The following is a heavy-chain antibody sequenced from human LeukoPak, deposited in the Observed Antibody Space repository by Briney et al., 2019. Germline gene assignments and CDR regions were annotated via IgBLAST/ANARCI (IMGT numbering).Heavy chain of an antibody. V-gene: IGHV3-7*01. CDR2: IKQDGSEK. CDR1: GFTFSSYW. CDR3: AGSCYFDWFDP. Sequence: GGSLRLSCAASGFTFSSYWMSWVRQAPGKGLEWVANIKQDGSEKYYVDSVKGRSTISRDNAKNSLYLQMNSLRAEDTAVYYCAGSCYFDWFDPWGQGTLVTVSS. D-gene: IGHD2-15*01. J-gene: IGHJ5*02.